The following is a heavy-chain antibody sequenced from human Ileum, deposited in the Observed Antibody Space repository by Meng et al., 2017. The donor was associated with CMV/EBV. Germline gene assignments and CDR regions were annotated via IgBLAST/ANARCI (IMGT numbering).Heavy chain of an antibody. D-gene: IGHD6-19*01. J-gene: IGHJ4*02. CDR3: ARDGVSSVTDLDY. CDR1: RFNFTDYY. V-gene: IGHV1-2*02. CDR2: INANSGAT. Sequence: CKASRFNFTDYYLYWVRQAPGQGLEYMGWINANSGATGCAQKFQGRVSMTRDTSISTIYMELGGLRPDDTAVYYCARDGVSSVTDLDYWGQGTLVTVSS.